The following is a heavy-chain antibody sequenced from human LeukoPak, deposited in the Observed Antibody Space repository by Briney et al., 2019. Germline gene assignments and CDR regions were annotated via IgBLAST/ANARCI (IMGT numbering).Heavy chain of an antibody. CDR3: ARILDSGLADY. J-gene: IGHJ4*02. CDR2: IHYTGRT. CDR1: GDSFRSYY. V-gene: IGHV4-59*01. Sequence: SETLSLTCSVSGDSFRSYYWTWIRQPPGKGLEWIAYIHYTGRTNYNPSLKSRVTISVDTSNNQFSLKLNSVTAADTAVYYCARILDSGLADYWGQGTLVTVSS. D-gene: IGHD3-22*01.